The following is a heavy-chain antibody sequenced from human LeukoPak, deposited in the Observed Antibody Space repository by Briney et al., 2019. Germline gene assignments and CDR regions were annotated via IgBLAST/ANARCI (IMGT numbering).Heavy chain of an antibody. D-gene: IGHD2-8*01. Sequence: GASVKVSCKASGYTFTSYAMHWVRQAPGQRLEWMGWINAGNGNTKYSQKFQGRVTITRDTSASTAYMELSSLRFEDTAVYYGARLKYCTKGVCYAGFDYWGQGTLVTVSS. CDR2: INAGNGNT. CDR3: ARLKYCTKGVCYAGFDY. J-gene: IGHJ4*02. V-gene: IGHV1-3*01. CDR1: GYTFTSYA.